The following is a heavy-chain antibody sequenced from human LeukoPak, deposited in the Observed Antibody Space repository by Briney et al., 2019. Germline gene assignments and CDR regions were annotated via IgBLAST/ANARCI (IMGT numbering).Heavy chain of an antibody. D-gene: IGHD6-19*01. CDR2: IYYSGST. V-gene: IGHV4-59*08. Sequence: SDTLSLTCTVSGLPISSCYWSWIRQPPRKGLEGIWYIYYSGSTNYNPPLESRVTISLDTSKNQISLQPNSVTAADTAEYDGARRSRRWLVQGWFDPWGQGTLVTVSS. J-gene: IGHJ5*02. CDR3: ARRSRRWLVQGWFDP. CDR1: GLPISSCY.